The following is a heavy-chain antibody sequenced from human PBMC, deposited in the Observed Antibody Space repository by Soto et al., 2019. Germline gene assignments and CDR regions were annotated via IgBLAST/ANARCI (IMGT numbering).Heavy chain of an antibody. V-gene: IGHV4-61*01. D-gene: IGHD1-26*01. Sequence: SETLSLTCTVSGGSVSSGSYYWSWIRQPPGKGLEWIGYIYYSGSTNYNPSLKSRVTISVDTSKNQFSLKLSSVTAADTAVYYCAREIVGRGGMDVWGQGTTVTVSS. CDR1: GGSVSSGSYY. CDR2: IYYSGST. J-gene: IGHJ6*02. CDR3: AREIVGRGGMDV.